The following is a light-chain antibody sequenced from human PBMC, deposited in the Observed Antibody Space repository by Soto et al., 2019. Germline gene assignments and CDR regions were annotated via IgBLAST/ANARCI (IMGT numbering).Light chain of an antibody. CDR1: SSDVGGYNY. J-gene: IGLJ1*01. Sequence: QSALTQPASVSGSPGQSITISCTGNSSDVGGYNYVSWYQQHPGKAPKLMIYDVSNRPSGVSNRFSGSKSGNTASLTISGLQAEDEADYYCSLYTSSSTYVFGTGTKLTVL. V-gene: IGLV2-14*01. CDR2: DVS. CDR3: SLYTSSSTYV.